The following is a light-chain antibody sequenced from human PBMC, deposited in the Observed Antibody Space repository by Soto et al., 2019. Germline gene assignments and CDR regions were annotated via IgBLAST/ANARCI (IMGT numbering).Light chain of an antibody. V-gene: IGLV2-23*02. CDR2: EVS. CDR1: SSDVGSYNL. Sequence: QSALTQPASVSGSPGQSITISCTGTSSDVGSYNLVSWYQQHPGKAPKLMIYEVSKRPSGVSNRFSGSKSGNTASLTISGLQVEYEADYYCCSYAGSSTFWVFGGGTKLTVL. CDR3: CSYAGSSTFWV. J-gene: IGLJ3*02.